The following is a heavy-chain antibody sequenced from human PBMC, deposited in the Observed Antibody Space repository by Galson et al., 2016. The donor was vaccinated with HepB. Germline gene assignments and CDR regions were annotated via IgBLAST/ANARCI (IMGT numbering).Heavy chain of an antibody. D-gene: IGHD2-21*02. Sequence: SETLSLTCTVSGGSVRHYYWSWIRQISGKGLEWIGHIPDTGITTSNPSLKSRVTVSLSTSRNHFSLGLTSVTAADTAVYYCARDPYKTDWYYGFGMDIWGQGITVTVSS. J-gene: IGHJ6*02. CDR2: IPDTGIT. V-gene: IGHV4-59*02. CDR3: ARDPYKTDWYYGFGMDI. CDR1: GGSVRHYY.